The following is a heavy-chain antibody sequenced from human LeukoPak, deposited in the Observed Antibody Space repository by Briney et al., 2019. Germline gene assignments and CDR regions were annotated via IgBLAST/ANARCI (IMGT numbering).Heavy chain of an antibody. V-gene: IGHV3-30*18. CDR2: VSFDGRNK. J-gene: IGHJ6*02. Sequence: GRSLRLSCAASGFTFTDYAMHWVRQAPGKGLEWVAVVSFDGRNKYYTDSVKGRFTISRDNSKNTLYLQMNSLRAEDTAVYYCAKSVATISKGMDVWGHGTTVTVSS. CDR1: GFTFTDYA. CDR3: AKSVATISKGMDV. D-gene: IGHD5-12*01.